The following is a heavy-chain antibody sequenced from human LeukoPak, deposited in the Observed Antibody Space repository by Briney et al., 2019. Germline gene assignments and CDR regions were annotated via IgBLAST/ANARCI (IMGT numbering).Heavy chain of an antibody. Sequence: SETLSLTCTVSGGSISSSSYYWGWIRQPPGKGLERIGSIYYSGSTYYNPSLKSRVTISVDTSKNQFSLKLSSVTAADTAVYYCARHVPDTAMVAALFDYWGQGTLVTVSS. J-gene: IGHJ4*02. CDR3: ARHVPDTAMVAALFDY. V-gene: IGHV4-39*01. D-gene: IGHD5-18*01. CDR1: GGSISSSSYY. CDR2: IYYSGST.